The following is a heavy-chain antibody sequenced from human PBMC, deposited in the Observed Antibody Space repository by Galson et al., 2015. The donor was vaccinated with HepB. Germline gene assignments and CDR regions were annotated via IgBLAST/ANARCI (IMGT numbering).Heavy chain of an antibody. CDR1: GFTFSSYW. Sequence: SLRLSCAASGFTFSSYWMHWVRQAPGKGLVWVSRINSDGSSTSYADSVKGRFTISRDNAKNTLYLQMNSLRAEDTAVYYCARVYYDILTGFRGSEAFDIWGQGTMVTVSS. J-gene: IGHJ3*02. D-gene: IGHD3-9*01. CDR2: INSDGSST. V-gene: IGHV3-74*01. CDR3: ARVYYDILTGFRGSEAFDI.